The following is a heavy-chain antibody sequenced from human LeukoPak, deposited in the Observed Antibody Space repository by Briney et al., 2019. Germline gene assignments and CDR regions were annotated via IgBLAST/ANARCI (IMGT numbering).Heavy chain of an antibody. V-gene: IGHV1-18*01. CDR3: ATPNSGYSSGWPLQH. CDR1: GYTFTSYG. D-gene: IGHD6-19*01. J-gene: IGHJ1*01. Sequence: ASVKVSCKASGYTFTSYGISWVRQAPGQGLEWMGWISAYNGNTSYAQKLQGRVTMTTDTSTSTAYMELRSLRSDDTAVYYCATPNSGYSSGWPLQHWGQGTLVTVSS. CDR2: ISAYNGNT.